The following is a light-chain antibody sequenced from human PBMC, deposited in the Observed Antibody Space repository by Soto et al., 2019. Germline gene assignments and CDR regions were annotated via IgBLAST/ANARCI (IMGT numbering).Light chain of an antibody. CDR3: QEYRSSRT. CDR2: GAS. Sequence: EIVLTQSPGTLSLSPGERATLSCRASQSVTSSYLAWYQQKPGQAPRLLIYGASTRATGIPDRFSGGGSGTDFTLTISRLEPEDFAVYYCQEYRSSRTFGQGTKVELK. V-gene: IGKV3-20*01. CDR1: QSVTSSY. J-gene: IGKJ1*01.